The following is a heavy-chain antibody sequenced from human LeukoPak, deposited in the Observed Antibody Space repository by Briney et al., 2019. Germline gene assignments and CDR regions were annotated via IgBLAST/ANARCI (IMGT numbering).Heavy chain of an antibody. Sequence: PGGSLRLSCAASGFTFSSYGMHWVRQAPGKGLEWVAIIWSDGSNKYYADSVKGRFTISRDNSKNTMYLQMNSLRDEDTAVYYCARGAYAAAAGFDYWGQGTLVSVSS. CDR2: IWSDGSNK. D-gene: IGHD6-13*01. CDR1: GFTFSSYG. J-gene: IGHJ4*02. V-gene: IGHV3-33*08. CDR3: ARGAYAAAAGFDY.